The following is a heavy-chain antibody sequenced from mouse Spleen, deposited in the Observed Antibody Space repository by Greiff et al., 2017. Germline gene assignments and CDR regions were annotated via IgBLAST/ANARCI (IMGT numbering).Heavy chain of an antibody. Sequence: QVQLKQSGAELVRPGASVTLSCKASGYTFTDYEMHWVKQTPVHGLEWIGAIDPETGGTAYNQKFKGKAILTADKSSSTAYMELRSLTSEDSAVYYCTRIKLGLRRGYYAMDYWGQGTSVTVSS. V-gene: IGHV1-15*01. CDR2: IDPETGGT. D-gene: IGHD3-1*01. CDR1: GYTFTDYE. J-gene: IGHJ4*01. CDR3: TRIKLGLRRGYYAMDY.